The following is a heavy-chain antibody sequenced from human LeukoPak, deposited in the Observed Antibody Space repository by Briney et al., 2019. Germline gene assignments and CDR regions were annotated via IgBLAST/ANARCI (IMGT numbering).Heavy chain of an antibody. CDR2: IYTSGST. D-gene: IGHD3-22*01. V-gene: IGHV4-61*02. Sequence: SETLSLTCTVSGGSISSGNYYWSWIRRPAGKGLEWIGRIYTSGSTNYNPSLKSRVTISVDTSKNQFSLKLSSVTAADTAVYYCARGESTYYYDSSGYYYDYWGQGTLVTVSS. J-gene: IGHJ4*02. CDR1: GGSISSGNYY. CDR3: ARGESTYYYDSSGYYYDY.